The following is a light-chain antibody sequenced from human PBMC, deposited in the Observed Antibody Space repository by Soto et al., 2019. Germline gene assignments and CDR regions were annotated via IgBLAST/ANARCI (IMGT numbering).Light chain of an antibody. CDR3: QQRSNWAT. CDR2: WAS. V-gene: IGKV4-1*01. Sequence: DPMMTESPGSLAVSLREMAPLSCKSIQRVLYTSNNKNYLAWYRQKPGQPPKLLIYWASTRESGVPDRFSVSRSGTDYELALRSRQAEDVAVYCCQQRSNWATFGPGTKVDIK. J-gene: IGKJ3*01. CDR1: QRVLYTSNNKNY.